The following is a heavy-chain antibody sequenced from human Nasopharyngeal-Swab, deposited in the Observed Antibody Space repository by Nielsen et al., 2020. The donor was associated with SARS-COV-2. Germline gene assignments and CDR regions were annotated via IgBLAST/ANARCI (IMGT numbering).Heavy chain of an antibody. CDR1: GCSVSSGSYS. D-gene: IGHD3-10*01. V-gene: IGHV4-61*01. CDR2: IYYSGST. J-gene: IGHJ6*02. CDR3: ARDHYGSGSPSMDV. Sequence: SETLSLPCTISGCSVSSGSYSWSSIRQPPGKGLEWIVYIYYSGSTNYNPSLKSRVTISVDTSKNQFSLKLSSVTAADTAVYYCARDHYGSGSPSMDVGGQGTTVTVSS.